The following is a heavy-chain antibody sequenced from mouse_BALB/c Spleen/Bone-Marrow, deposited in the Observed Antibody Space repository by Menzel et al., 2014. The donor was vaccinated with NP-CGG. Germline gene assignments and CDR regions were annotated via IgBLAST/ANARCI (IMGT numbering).Heavy chain of an antibody. Sequence: EVQRVESGPELVKPGASVKISCKPSGYTFTEYTMHWVRQSHGKSLEWIGGINPNNGGTSYNQKLKGKATLTVDKSSSTAYMELRSLTSEDSAVFYCARSNYFYAMDYWGQGISVTVSS. CDR3: ARSNYFYAMDY. CDR2: INPNNGGT. V-gene: IGHV1-22*01. CDR1: GYTFTEYT. D-gene: IGHD2-5*01. J-gene: IGHJ4*01.